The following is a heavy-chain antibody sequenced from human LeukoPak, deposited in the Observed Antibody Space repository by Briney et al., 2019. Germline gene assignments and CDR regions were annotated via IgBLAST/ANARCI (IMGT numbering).Heavy chain of an antibody. D-gene: IGHD3-3*01. CDR1: GGSISTYY. V-gene: IGHV4-59*01. Sequence: SETLSLTCTVSGGSISTYYWSWIRQPPGKGLEWIGYVFYSGSTNYKPSLKSRVTISVDTSKNQFSLKVSSLTAADTAVYYCARETSRDVTMFGVVPTGYYMDVWGKGTTVTVSS. CDR3: ARETSRDVTMFGVVPTGYYMDV. J-gene: IGHJ6*03. CDR2: VFYSGST.